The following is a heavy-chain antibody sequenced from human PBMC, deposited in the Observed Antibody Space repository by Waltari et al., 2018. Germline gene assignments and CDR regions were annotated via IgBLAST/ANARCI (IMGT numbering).Heavy chain of an antibody. D-gene: IGHD4-17*01. CDR2: IYSGGST. Sequence: EVQLLESGGGLVQPGGSLRLSCAASGFTFSSYAMSWVRQAPGKGLEWVSVIYSGGSTYYADSVKGRFTISRDNSKNTLYLQMNSLRAEDTAVYYCAKEAGDYDYWGQGTLVTVSS. CDR1: GFTFSSYA. J-gene: IGHJ4*02. V-gene: IGHV3-23*03. CDR3: AKEAGDYDY.